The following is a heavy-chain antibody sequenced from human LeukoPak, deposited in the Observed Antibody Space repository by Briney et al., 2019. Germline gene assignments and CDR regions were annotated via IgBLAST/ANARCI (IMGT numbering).Heavy chain of an antibody. Sequence: ASVKVSCKASGYTFTGYYMHWVRQAPGQGLEWMGWINPNSGGTNYAQKFQGRVTMTRDTSISTAYMELSRLRSGDTAVYYCARDRYCSSTSCYRWFDPWGQGTLVTVSS. CDR1: GYTFTGYY. CDR2: INPNSGGT. CDR3: ARDRYCSSTSCYRWFDP. J-gene: IGHJ5*02. V-gene: IGHV1-2*02. D-gene: IGHD2-2*01.